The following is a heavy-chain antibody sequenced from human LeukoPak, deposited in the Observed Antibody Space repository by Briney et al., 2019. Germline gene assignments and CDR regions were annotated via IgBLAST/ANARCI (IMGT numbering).Heavy chain of an antibody. D-gene: IGHD6-19*01. J-gene: IGHJ4*02. CDR1: GYSISSGYY. V-gene: IGHV4-38-2*02. Sequence: SETLSLTCTVSGYSISSGYYWGWIRQSPGKGLEWIGSIYHAGSTFHNPSLKSRVTISVDTPKNQFSLKVNSVTAADTAVYYCARGYNSGWYAYWGQGTLVTVSS. CDR3: ARGYNSGWYAY. CDR2: IYHAGST.